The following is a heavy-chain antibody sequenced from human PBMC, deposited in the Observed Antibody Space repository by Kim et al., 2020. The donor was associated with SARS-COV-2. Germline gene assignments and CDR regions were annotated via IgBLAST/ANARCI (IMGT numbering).Heavy chain of an antibody. CDR3: TRRVVAGLNP. Sequence: GGSLRLSCAASGFTFSGSAMHWVRQASGKGLEWVGRIRSKANSYATAYAASVKGRFTISRDDSKNTAYLQMNSLKTEDTAVYYCTRRVVAGLNPWGQGTLVTVPS. J-gene: IGHJ5*02. V-gene: IGHV3-73*01. CDR1: GFTFSGSA. D-gene: IGHD2-15*01. CDR2: IRSKANSYAT.